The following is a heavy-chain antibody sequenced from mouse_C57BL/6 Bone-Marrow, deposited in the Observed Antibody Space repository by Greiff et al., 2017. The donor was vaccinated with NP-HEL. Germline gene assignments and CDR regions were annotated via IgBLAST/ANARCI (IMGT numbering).Heavy chain of an antibody. CDR2: INYDGSST. J-gene: IGHJ4*01. D-gene: IGHD2-4*01. V-gene: IGHV5-16*01. CDR1: GFTFSDYY. Sequence: EVKLVESEGGLVQPGSSMKLSCTTSGFTFSDYYMAWVRQVPEKGLDWVANINYDGSSTYYPESLKSRFIISRDNAKNILYLQMSSLKSEDTATYYCAREGGLRRRTYAMDYGGRGTAVTVSS. CDR3: AREGGLRRRTYAMDY.